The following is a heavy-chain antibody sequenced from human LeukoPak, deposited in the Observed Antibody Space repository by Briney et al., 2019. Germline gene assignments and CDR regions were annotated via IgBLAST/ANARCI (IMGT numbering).Heavy chain of an antibody. D-gene: IGHD3-10*01. J-gene: IGHJ4*02. Sequence: GGSLRLSCAASGFTFRNYVIHWVRQAPGKGLEWVAVTSSDLNVKLYADSVKGRFTISRDNSRSTLYLQTNSLRPEDTAIYYCAREGYYGSGSPPSLYFDYWGQGTLVTVSS. CDR1: GFTFRNYV. CDR2: TSSDLNVK. CDR3: AREGYYGSGSPPSLYFDY. V-gene: IGHV3-30-3*01.